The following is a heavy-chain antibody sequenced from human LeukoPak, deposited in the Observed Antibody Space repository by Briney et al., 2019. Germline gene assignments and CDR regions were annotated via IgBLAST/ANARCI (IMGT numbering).Heavy chain of an antibody. V-gene: IGHV3-21*01. Sequence: PGGSLRLSCAASGFTFSSYSMNWVRQAPGEGLEWVSSISSSSSYIYYADSVKGRFTISRDNAKNSLYLQMNSLRAEDMAVYYCARDYYDSSGYYMPPDYWGQGTLVTVSS. J-gene: IGHJ4*02. CDR1: GFTFSSYS. CDR3: ARDYYDSSGYYMPPDY. CDR2: ISSSSSYI. D-gene: IGHD3-22*01.